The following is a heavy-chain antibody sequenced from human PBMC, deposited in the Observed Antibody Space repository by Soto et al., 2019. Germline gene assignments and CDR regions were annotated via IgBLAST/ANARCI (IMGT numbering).Heavy chain of an antibody. CDR3: ARDRSPDDYDSSGYPHY. CDR1: GDTFTNYG. J-gene: IGHJ4*02. CDR2: ISVYSGNT. Sequence: ASVKVSCKASGDTFTNYGFSWVRQAPGQGLEWMGWISVYSGNTNYAQNVQGRVTMTTDTSTSTAYMELRSLRSDDTAVYYCARDRSPDDYDSSGYPHYWGQGTLVTVSS. D-gene: IGHD3-22*01. V-gene: IGHV1-18*01.